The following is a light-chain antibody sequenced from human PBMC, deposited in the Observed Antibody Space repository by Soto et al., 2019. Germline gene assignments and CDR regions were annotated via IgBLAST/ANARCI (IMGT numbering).Light chain of an antibody. CDR1: QSVSSN. CDR3: QQYDNWPPLT. CDR2: GAS. V-gene: IGKV3-15*01. J-gene: IGKJ4*01. Sequence: EIVMTQSPATLSVSPGERATLSCRAGQSVSSNLAWYQQKPGQSPRLLMYGASTRATGVPARFSGSGSGTEFTLTISSLQSADFAVYYCQQYDNWPPLTFGGGTKVEIK.